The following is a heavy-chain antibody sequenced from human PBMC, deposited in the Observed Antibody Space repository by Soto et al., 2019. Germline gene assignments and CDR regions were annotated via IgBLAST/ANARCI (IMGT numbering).Heavy chain of an antibody. CDR1: GLTFRVYA. J-gene: IGHJ4*02. CDR2: ITGNGDTT. CDR3: AKDRPNYFGSGGGYSKAGGDY. V-gene: IGHV3-23*01. Sequence: GGSLRLSCAASGLTFRVYAMSWVRQAPGKGPEWVSSITGNGDTTYYTDSVRGRFTISRDNSKDTLFLQMNSLRVEDTAVYYCAKDRPNYFGSGGGYSKAGGDYCGQGILGTVSS. D-gene: IGHD3-10*01.